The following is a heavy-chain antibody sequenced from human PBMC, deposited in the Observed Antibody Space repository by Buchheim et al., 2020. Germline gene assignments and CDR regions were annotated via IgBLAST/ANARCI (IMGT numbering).Heavy chain of an antibody. V-gene: IGHV3-23*01. CDR3: AKSRSGWYLFDY. J-gene: IGHJ4*02. CDR2: ISGSGGTT. Sequence: EVQLLESGGGLVQPGESLRLSCAASGFTFTSYAMSWVRQAPGKGLEWVSAISGSGGTTYYADSVKGRFTISRDNSKTTLYLQMNSLRAEDTALYYCAKSRSGWYLFDYWGQGIL. CDR1: GFTFTSYA. D-gene: IGHD6-19*01.